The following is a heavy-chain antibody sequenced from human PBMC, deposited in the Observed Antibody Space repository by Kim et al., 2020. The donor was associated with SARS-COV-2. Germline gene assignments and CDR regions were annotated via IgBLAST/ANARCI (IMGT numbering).Heavy chain of an antibody. CDR2: INHSGST. CDR1: GGSFSGYY. J-gene: IGHJ6*02. Sequence: SETLSLTCAVYGGSFSGYYWSWIRQPPGKGLEWIGEINHSGSTNYNPSLKSRVTISVDTSKNQFSLKLSSVTAADTAVYYCARAGGYYYYYYGMDVWGQG. CDR3: ARAGGYYYYYYGMDV. V-gene: IGHV4-34*01. D-gene: IGHD1-26*01.